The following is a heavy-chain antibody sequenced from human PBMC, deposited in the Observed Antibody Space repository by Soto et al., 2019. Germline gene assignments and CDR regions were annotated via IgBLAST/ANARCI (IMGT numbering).Heavy chain of an antibody. CDR1: GFTFSSYG. D-gene: IGHD4-4*01. Sequence: GGSLRLSCAASGFTFSSYGMHWVRQAPGKGLEWVGFIRSKAYGGTTEYAASVKGRFTISRDDSKSIAYLQMNSLKTEDTAVYYCTRDQYSNTRYYYYYGMDVWGQGTTVTVSS. J-gene: IGHJ6*02. CDR2: IRSKAYGGTT. V-gene: IGHV3-49*04. CDR3: TRDQYSNTRYYYYYGMDV.